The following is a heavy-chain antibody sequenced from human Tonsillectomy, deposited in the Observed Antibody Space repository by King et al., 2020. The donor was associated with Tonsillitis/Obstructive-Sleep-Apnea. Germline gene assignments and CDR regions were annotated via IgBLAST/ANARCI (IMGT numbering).Heavy chain of an antibody. CDR3: AREAKDIVVVPAAIGDYYYYYYMDV. CDR2: IYYSGST. CDR1: GGPISSYY. Sequence: QVQLQESGPGLVKPSETLSLTCTVSGGPISSYYWSWIRQPPGKGLEWIGYIYYSGSTNYNPSLKSRVTISVDTSKNQFSLKLSSVTAADTAVYYCAREAKDIVVVPAAIGDYYYYYYMDVWGQGTPVTVSS. J-gene: IGHJ6*03. V-gene: IGHV4-59*01. D-gene: IGHD2-2*02.